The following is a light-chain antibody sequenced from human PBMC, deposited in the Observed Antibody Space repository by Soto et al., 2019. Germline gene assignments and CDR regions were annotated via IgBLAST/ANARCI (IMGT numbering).Light chain of an antibody. CDR1: QSVSSN. V-gene: IGKV3-15*01. CDR2: GAS. CDR3: QQYNNWRT. Sequence: EIVMTQSPATLSVSPGERATLSCRASQSVSSNLAWYQQKPGQAPRLLIYGASTRATGIPARFSGSESGTEFTLTISSLQSEDFAVYYCQQYNNWRTFGQGTKLEIK. J-gene: IGKJ2*01.